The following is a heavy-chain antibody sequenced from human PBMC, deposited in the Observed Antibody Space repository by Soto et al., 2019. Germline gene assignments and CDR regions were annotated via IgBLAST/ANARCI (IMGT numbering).Heavy chain of an antibody. Sequence: QVQLVQSGAEVQRPGASVTVSCRASGYAFGDYDISWVRQAPGQGLEWMGWMNPNSANTGYAQKFQGRVSMTRDMSISTAYMELSRLRPEDTAIYYCARMATYGTLNWFDPWGQGALVTVSS. V-gene: IGHV1-8*01. J-gene: IGHJ5*02. CDR3: ARMATYGTLNWFDP. CDR2: MNPNSANT. CDR1: GYAFGDYD. D-gene: IGHD1-1*01.